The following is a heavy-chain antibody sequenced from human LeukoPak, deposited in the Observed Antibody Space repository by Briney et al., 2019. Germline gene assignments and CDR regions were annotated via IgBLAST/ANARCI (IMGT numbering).Heavy chain of an antibody. CDR3: VRDHLFGFDI. CDR2: IGIVRNSI. Sequence: GGSLSLSGAAYGFTVSSNSMEWVGQAHGKGWMLFSYIGIVRNSIYYADSVKGRFTISRDNAKNSLYLQMHSLRDEDTAVYYCVRDHLFGFDIWGQGTTVAVSS. CDR1: GFTVSSNS. V-gene: IGHV3-48*02. D-gene: IGHD3-3*01. J-gene: IGHJ3*02.